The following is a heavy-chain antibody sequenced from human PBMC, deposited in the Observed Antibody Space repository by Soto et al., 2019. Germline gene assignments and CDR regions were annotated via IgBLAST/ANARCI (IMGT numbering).Heavy chain of an antibody. Sequence: GASVKVSCKASGYTFTSYAMHWVRQAPGQRLEWMGWINAGNGNTKYSQKFQGRVTITRDTSASTAYMELSSLRSEDTAVYYCARSYVLRYSFRLGYWGQGTLVTVSS. V-gene: IGHV1-3*01. D-gene: IGHD3-9*01. CDR1: GYTFTSYA. CDR3: ARSYVLRYSFRLGY. J-gene: IGHJ4*02. CDR2: INAGNGNT.